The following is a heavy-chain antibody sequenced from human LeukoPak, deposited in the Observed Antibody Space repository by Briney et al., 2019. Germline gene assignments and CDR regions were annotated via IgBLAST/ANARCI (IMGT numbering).Heavy chain of an antibody. V-gene: IGHV3-30*18. CDR1: GFTFSSYG. CDR3: AKGPVLLWFGDPNGGAFDI. D-gene: IGHD3-10*01. Sequence: GGSLRLSCAASGFTFSSYGMHWVRQAPRKGLEWVAVISYDGSNKYYADSVEGRFTISRDNSKNTLYLQMNNLRAEDTAAYYCAKGPVLLWFGDPNGGAFDIWGQGTMVTVSS. CDR2: ISYDGSNK. J-gene: IGHJ3*02.